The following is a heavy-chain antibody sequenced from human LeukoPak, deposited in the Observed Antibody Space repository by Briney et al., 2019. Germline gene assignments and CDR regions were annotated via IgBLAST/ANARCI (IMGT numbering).Heavy chain of an antibody. CDR1: GFTFSVFA. D-gene: IGHD3-22*01. CDR2: IRSSPNGGTT. CDR3: TRNYNTQDFDY. V-gene: IGHV3-49*04. J-gene: IGHJ4*02. Sequence: PGGSLRLSCTTSGFTFSVFAINWVRQAPGKGLEWVGLIRSSPNGGTTEYRASVKGRFIISRDDSKNIAYLQMNSLKTEDTAVYYCTRNYNTQDFDYWGQGILVTVSS.